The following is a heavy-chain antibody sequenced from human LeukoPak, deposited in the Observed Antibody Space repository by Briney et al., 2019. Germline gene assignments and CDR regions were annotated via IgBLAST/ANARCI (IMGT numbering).Heavy chain of an antibody. CDR1: GYSFTTYA. D-gene: IGHD2-2*01. CDR3: ASRREYCSTTSCSATFDI. J-gene: IGHJ3*02. Sequence: ASVNVSCKASGYSFTTYAMHWVRQAPGQRLEWMGWINAGNGNTKYSQKFQGRVTITRDTSASTAYMELSSLRSEDTAVYYCASRREYCSTTSCSATFDIWGQGTMVTVSS. V-gene: IGHV1-3*01. CDR2: INAGNGNT.